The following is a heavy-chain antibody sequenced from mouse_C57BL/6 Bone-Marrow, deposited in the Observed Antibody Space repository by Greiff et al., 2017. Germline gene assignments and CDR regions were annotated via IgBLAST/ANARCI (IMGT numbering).Heavy chain of an antibody. CDR3: SSFDGNYFDL. V-gene: IGHV14-4*01. CDR2: FDPEIGDT. D-gene: IGHD2-3*01. J-gene: IGHJ2*01. Sequence: VQLQQSGAELVRPGASVKLSCTASGFNIKDDYIHWVKQRPEQGLEWIGWFDPEIGDTEYASKFQGKATITSDTSSNTAYLQLSSLTSEDTAVYYCSSFDGNYFDLWGQGTPLTVTA. CDR1: GFNIKDDY.